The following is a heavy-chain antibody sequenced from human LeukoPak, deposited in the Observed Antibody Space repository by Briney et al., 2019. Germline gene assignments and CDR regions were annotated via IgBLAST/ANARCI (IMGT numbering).Heavy chain of an antibody. J-gene: IGHJ4*02. CDR1: GFTFSSYL. Sequence: PGGSLRLSCAASGFTFSSYLMHWVRQAPGKGLVWVSRINSEGNSTNYADSVKGRFTISRDNAKNTLYLQMNSLRVEDTAVYFCAGGGSIDVAGYWGQGTLVTVSS. CDR2: INSEGNST. V-gene: IGHV3-74*01. CDR3: AGGGSIDVAGY. D-gene: IGHD6-19*01.